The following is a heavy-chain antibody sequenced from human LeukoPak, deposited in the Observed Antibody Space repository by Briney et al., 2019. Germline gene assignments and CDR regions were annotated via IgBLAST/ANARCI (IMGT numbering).Heavy chain of an antibody. CDR1: GYSFTSYW. J-gene: IGHJ6*02. CDR2: IYPGDSAT. CDR3: ARPSLPYSSGWYAGGMDV. D-gene: IGHD6-19*01. V-gene: IGHV5-51*01. Sequence: KNGESLKISCKGSGYSFTSYWIGWVRQMPGKGLEWMGIIYPGDSATRYSPSFQGQVTISADRSISTAYLQWSSLKASDTAMYYCARPSLPYSSGWYAGGMDVWGQGTTVTVSS.